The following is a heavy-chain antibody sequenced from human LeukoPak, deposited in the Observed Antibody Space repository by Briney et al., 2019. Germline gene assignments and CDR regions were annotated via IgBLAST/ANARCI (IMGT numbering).Heavy chain of an antibody. CDR2: IRYDGSNK. Sequence: SGGSLRLSCAASGFTFSSYGMHWVRQAPGKGLEWVAFIRYDGSNKYYADSVKGRFTISRDNSKNTLYLQMNSLRAEDTAVYYCAKDLHRVFGDYFDYWGQGTLVTVSS. D-gene: IGHD3-10*01. CDR3: AKDLHRVFGDYFDY. V-gene: IGHV3-30*02. J-gene: IGHJ4*02. CDR1: GFTFSSYG.